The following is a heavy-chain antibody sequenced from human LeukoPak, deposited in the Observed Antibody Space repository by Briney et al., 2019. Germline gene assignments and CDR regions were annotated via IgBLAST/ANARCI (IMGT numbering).Heavy chain of an antibody. Sequence: PGGSLRLSCAASGFRFNNFAMTWFRLTPGKGLEWVSSISGSGGSTYYAESVKGRFNISRDNSKNTLYLQVNSLRADDTAVYYCAKQMRVGATSSFDYWGQGTLVTVSS. J-gene: IGHJ4*02. CDR2: ISGSGGST. D-gene: IGHD1-26*01. V-gene: IGHV3-23*01. CDR3: AKQMRVGATSSFDY. CDR1: GFRFNNFA.